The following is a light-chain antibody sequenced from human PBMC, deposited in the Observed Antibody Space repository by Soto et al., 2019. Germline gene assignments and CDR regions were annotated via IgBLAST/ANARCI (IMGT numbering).Light chain of an antibody. CDR1: QSISNW. V-gene: IGKV1-5*03. CDR2: RAS. CDR3: QQYNSYSLT. Sequence: DIQMTQSPSTLSASVGDTVTITCRASQSISNWLAWYQQKPGKAPKLLIYRASTLESGVPSRFSGSGSGTEFTLTISSLQPDDFATYYCQQYNSYSLTFGQGTKVEIK. J-gene: IGKJ1*01.